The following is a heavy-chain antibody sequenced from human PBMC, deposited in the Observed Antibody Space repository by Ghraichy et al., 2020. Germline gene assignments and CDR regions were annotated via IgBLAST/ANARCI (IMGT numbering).Heavy chain of an antibody. D-gene: IGHD3-3*01. Sequence: SVKVSCKASGFTFRNSAVQWVRQARGQRLEWIGWIDVGSGNAKHAQKFQERVTITRDMSTSTAYMELSSLKSEDTAMYYCAADRFLEWLPPYPYYFDSWGQGTLVTVSS. CDR1: GFTFRNSA. CDR3: AADRFLEWLPPYPYYFDS. J-gene: IGHJ4*02. CDR2: IDVGSGNA. V-gene: IGHV1-58*01.